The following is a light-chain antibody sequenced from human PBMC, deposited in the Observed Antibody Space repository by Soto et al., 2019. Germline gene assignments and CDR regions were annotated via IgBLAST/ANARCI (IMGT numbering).Light chain of an antibody. Sequence: EIVLTQSPGTLSLSPGERATISCRASQSVSSSYFAWYQQKPGQAPRLLIYGASSRATGIPDRFSGSGSGTGITRTISRLELEDFAVYYCQQYGSSPPWTFGQGTKVEIK. CDR3: QQYGSSPPWT. CDR1: QSVSSSY. V-gene: IGKV3-20*01. CDR2: GAS. J-gene: IGKJ1*01.